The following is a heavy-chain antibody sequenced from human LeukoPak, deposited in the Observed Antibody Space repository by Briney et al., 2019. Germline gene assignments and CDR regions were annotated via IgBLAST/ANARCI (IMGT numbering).Heavy chain of an antibody. CDR3: AREGSYGDYLTLDY. CDR2: IRPYNDDT. Sequence: GAPVKVSCKTSGCTFSSYAITWLRQTPGQGLEWMGWIRPYNDDTNYAQNFQARVAMTADTSTKTVCMELRSLTSDDTAVYFCAREGSYGDYLTLDYWGQGTLVTVSS. J-gene: IGHJ4*02. D-gene: IGHD4-17*01. CDR1: GCTFSSYA. V-gene: IGHV1-18*04.